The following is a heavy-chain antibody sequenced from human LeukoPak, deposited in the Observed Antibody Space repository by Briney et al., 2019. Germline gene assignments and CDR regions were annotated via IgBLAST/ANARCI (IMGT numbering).Heavy chain of an antibody. CDR2: IIPIFGTA. V-gene: IGHV1-69*13. Sequence: ASVKVSCKASGGTFSSYAISWVRQAPGQGLEWMGGIIPIFGTANYAQKFQGRVTITADESTSTAYMELSSLRSEDTAVYYCAREGSSGWYRDLYYFDYRGQGTLVTVSS. CDR3: AREGSSGWYRDLYYFDY. D-gene: IGHD6-19*01. J-gene: IGHJ4*02. CDR1: GGTFSSYA.